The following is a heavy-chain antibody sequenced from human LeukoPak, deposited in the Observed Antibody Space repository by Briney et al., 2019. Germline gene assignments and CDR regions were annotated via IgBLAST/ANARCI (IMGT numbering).Heavy chain of an antibody. J-gene: IGHJ4*02. Sequence: GGSLRLSCAASGFTFNNCAMDWVRQAPGKGLEWVSSISGGGETTYYADSAKGRFTISRDNSQNTLYLQMNSLRAEDTAVYYCARDYADYVGYFFFDYWGQGTLVTVSS. V-gene: IGHV3-23*01. CDR3: ARDYADYVGYFFFDY. CDR2: ISGGGETT. D-gene: IGHD4-17*01. CDR1: GFTFNNCA.